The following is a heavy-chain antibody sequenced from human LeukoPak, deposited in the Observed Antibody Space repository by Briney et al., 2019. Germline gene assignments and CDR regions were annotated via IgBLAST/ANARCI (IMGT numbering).Heavy chain of an antibody. CDR3: AKGVSR. CDR2: INESGNI. CDR1: GESFSDYY. Sequence: PSETLSLTCAVYGESFSDYYWSWFRQPPGKGLEWIGEINESGNINYNPSLKSRATILVDRSKTQFYLKMNSVTAADTATYYCAKGVSRWGQGTLVTVSS. V-gene: IGHV4-34*01. J-gene: IGHJ4*02.